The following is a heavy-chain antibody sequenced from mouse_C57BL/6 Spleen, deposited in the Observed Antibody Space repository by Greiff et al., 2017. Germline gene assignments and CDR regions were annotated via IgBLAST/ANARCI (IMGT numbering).Heavy chain of an antibody. Sequence: VQLQQSGAELVRPGASVKLSCKASGFTFTDYYIHWVKQRPGQGLEWIARIYPGSGHTYYNEKFKGKATLTAENASITAYMQNSSLTSEDSAVYFVARDFPRITTVVAFDCWGKGTTLTASS. CDR3: ARDFPRITTVVAFDC. V-gene: IGHV1-76*01. J-gene: IGHJ2*01. D-gene: IGHD1-1*01. CDR1: GFTFTDYY. CDR2: IYPGSGHT.